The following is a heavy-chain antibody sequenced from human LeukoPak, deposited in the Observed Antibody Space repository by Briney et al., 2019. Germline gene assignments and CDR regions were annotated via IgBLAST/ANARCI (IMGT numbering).Heavy chain of an antibody. CDR2: IIPIFGTA. CDR3: ATTYYYGSGSHEGYSWFDP. CDR1: GGTFSSYA. D-gene: IGHD3-10*01. J-gene: IGHJ5*02. V-gene: IGHV1-69*13. Sequence: SVKVSCKASGGTFSSYAISWLRQAPGQGLEWMGGIIPIFGTANYAQKFQGRVTITADESTSTAYMELSSLRSEDTAVYYCATTYYYGSGSHEGYSWFDPWGQGTLVTVSS.